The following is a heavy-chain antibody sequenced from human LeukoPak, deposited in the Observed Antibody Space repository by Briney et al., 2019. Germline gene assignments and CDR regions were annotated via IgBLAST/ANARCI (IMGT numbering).Heavy chain of an antibody. D-gene: IGHD3-3*01. CDR3: ATVLPSYDFWSGFLDY. Sequence: ASVKVSCKVSGYTLTELSMHWVRQAPGKGLEWMGGFDPEDGETIYAQKFQGRATMTEDTSTDTAYMELSSLRSEDTAVYYCATVLPSYDFWSGFLDYWGQGTLVTVSS. V-gene: IGHV1-24*01. J-gene: IGHJ4*02. CDR1: GYTLTELS. CDR2: FDPEDGET.